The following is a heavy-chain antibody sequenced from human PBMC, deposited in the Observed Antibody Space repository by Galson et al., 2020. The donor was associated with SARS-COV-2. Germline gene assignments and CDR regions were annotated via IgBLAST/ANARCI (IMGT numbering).Heavy chain of an antibody. CDR2: INPSGDIT. Sequence: GESLKISCKASGYTFISFYIHWVRQAPGQGLEWMGVINPSGDITSYAQKLRGRVTVTRDMSTQTVHMELSSLTSEDTAVYYCAREWGDINSSVFDYWGQGSLVVVSS. J-gene: IGHJ4*02. V-gene: IGHV1-46*04. D-gene: IGHD2-21*01. CDR3: AREWGDINSSVFDY. CDR1: GYTFISFY.